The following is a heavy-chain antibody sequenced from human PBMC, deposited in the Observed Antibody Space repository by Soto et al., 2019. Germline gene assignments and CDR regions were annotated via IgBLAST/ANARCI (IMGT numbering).Heavy chain of an antibody. CDR1: GYTFTGYY. CDR2: INPNSGGT. J-gene: IGHJ3*02. V-gene: IGHV1-2*04. D-gene: IGHD2-15*01. CDR3: ARAGYCSGGSSYVSAFDI. Sequence: ASVKVSCKASGYTFTGYYMHWVRQAPGQGLEWMGWINPNSGGTNYAQKFQGWVTMTRDTSISTAYMELSRLRSDDTAVYYCARAGYCSGGSSYVSAFDIWGQGTMVTVSS.